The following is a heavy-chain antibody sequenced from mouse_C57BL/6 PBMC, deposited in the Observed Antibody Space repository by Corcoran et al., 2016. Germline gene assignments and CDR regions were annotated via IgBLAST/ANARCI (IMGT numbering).Heavy chain of an antibody. Sequence: EVQLQQSGPELVKPGASVKISCKASGYTFTDYYMNWVKQSHGKSLEWIGDINPNNGGTSYNQKFKGKATLTVDKSSSTAYMELRSLTSEDSAVYYCAIATTVVAPMDYWGQGTSVTVSS. D-gene: IGHD1-1*01. CDR2: INPNNGGT. CDR1: GYTFTDYY. J-gene: IGHJ4*01. V-gene: IGHV1-26*01. CDR3: AIATTVVAPMDY.